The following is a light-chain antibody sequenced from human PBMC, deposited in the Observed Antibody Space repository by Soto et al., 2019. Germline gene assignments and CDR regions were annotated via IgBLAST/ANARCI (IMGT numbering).Light chain of an antibody. CDR3: QQYGSSPGT. Sequence: EIVLTQSQATLSFSPGERAPLSCRASQSVVSNFLAWYQQKPGQAPKLLISGASSRATGIPDRFSGSGSGTDFTLTISRLEPEDFALYSCQQYGSSPGTFGQGTKLEIK. V-gene: IGKV3-20*01. CDR1: QSVVSNF. CDR2: GAS. J-gene: IGKJ2*02.